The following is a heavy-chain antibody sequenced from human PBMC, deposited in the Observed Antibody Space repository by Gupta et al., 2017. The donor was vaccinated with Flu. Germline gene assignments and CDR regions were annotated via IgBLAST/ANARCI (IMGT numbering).Heavy chain of an antibody. Sequence: EVQLVESGGGLVQPGGSLRLSCSASGYIFTDYYVNWVRQAPGKGLGWVGRTRSRADGYTEEYAEAVRSRFTDSRDPSKESLYLQMSSRKTEDAAMYYCVTEGAEAGPDFDNWGRGTQVTVSS. D-gene: IGHD6-19*01. J-gene: IGHJ4*02. CDR3: VTEGAEAGPDFDN. CDR1: GYIFTDYY. V-gene: IGHV3-72*01. CDR2: TRSRADGYTE.